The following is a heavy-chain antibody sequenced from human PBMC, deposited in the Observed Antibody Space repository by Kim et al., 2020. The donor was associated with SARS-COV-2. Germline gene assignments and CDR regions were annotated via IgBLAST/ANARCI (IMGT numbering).Heavy chain of an antibody. D-gene: IGHD1-20*01. CDR1: GFTFSSYW. Sequence: GGSLRLSCAASGFTFSSYWMSWVRQAPGKGLEWVANIKQDGGEKYYVDSVKGRFTISRDNAKNSLYLQMNSLRAEDSAVYFCANGISRSRDYYSGMDVRGQGTTVTVSS. CDR3: ANGISRSRDYYSGMDV. J-gene: IGHJ6*02. V-gene: IGHV3-7*03. CDR2: IKQDGGEK.